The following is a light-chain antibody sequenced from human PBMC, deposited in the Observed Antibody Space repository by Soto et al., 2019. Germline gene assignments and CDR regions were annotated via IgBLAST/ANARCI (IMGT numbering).Light chain of an antibody. CDR2: SAS. CDR3: QQYNNWPPAT. CDR1: QSVSSN. V-gene: IGKV3-15*01. J-gene: IGKJ2*01. Sequence: EIVMTQSPATLSVSPGERATLSCRASQSVSSNLAWYQQKPGPAPRLLIYSASTRATGIPARFSGSGSGTEFTLTISSLQSEDFAVYYCQQYNNWPPATFGQGTKLEIK.